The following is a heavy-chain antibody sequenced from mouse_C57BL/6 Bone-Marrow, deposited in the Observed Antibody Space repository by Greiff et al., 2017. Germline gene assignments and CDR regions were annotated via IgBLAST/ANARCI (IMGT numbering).Heavy chain of an antibody. CDR2: IYPRNGNT. V-gene: IGHV1-81*01. CDR1: GYTFTSYC. Sequence: VQLQESGAELARPGASVKLSCKASGYTFTSYCMNWVKQRTGQGLEWIGAIYPRNGNTYYNEKFKGKATLTADKSSSTAYMELRSLTSEDSAVYFCARSHGGIDVWGTGTTVTVSS. J-gene: IGHJ1*03. CDR3: ARSHGGIDV.